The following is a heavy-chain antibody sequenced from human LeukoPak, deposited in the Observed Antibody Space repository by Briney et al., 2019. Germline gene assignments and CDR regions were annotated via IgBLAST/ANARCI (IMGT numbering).Heavy chain of an antibody. V-gene: IGHV4-38-2*02. CDR1: GYSISGGYY. Sequence: SETLSLTCTVSGYSISGGYYWGWIRQPPGKGLEWIGSIYHSGSTYYNPSLKSRVTISVDTSKNQFSLKLSSVTAADTAVYYCAREWVATRNFDYWGQGTLVTVSS. CDR3: AREWVATRNFDY. D-gene: IGHD5-12*01. J-gene: IGHJ4*02. CDR2: IYHSGST.